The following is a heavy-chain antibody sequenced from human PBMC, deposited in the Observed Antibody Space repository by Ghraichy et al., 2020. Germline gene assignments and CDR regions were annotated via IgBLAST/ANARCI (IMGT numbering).Heavy chain of an antibody. CDR3: TTDRVISILEWLSIAALYYYYYYGMDV. CDR1: GFTFSNAW. J-gene: IGHJ6*02. Sequence: GGSLRLSCAASGFTFSNAWMSWVRQAPGKGLEWVGRIKSKTDGGTTDYAAPVKGRFTISRDDSKNTLYLQMNSLKTEDTAVYYCTTDRVISILEWLSIAALYYYYYYGMDVWGQGTTVTVSS. D-gene: IGHD3-3*01. V-gene: IGHV3-15*01. CDR2: IKSKTDGGTT.